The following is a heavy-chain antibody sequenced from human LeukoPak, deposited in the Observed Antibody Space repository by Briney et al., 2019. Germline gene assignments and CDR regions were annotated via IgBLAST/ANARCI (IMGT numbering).Heavy chain of an antibody. CDR3: ARDPKSQLLLDY. J-gene: IGHJ4*02. CDR1: GFTFTDEY. V-gene: IGHV1-2*02. Sequence: ATVKVSCKSSGFTFTDEYIHWVRQAPGQGLEWMGWINPYSGAINYAQKFQGRVTLTRDTSISTAYMELSRLTSGDTAVYYCARDPKSQLLLDYWGQGTLVTVSS. D-gene: IGHD2-2*01. CDR2: INPYSGAI.